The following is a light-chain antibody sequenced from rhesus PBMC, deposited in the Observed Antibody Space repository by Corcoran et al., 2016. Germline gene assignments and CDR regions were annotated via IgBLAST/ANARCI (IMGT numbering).Light chain of an antibody. CDR2: NGS. J-gene: IGKJ2*01. CDR3: QQHNSYPYS. CDR1: QGISNY. V-gene: IGKV1S14*01. Sequence: DIQMTQSPSSLSASVGDTVTITCRASQGISNYLAWYQQKPGKAPKLLMYNGSTLERGVPSRFSGSASGTDFTLTISSLQPEDFAVYYCQQHNSYPYSFGQGTKVEIK.